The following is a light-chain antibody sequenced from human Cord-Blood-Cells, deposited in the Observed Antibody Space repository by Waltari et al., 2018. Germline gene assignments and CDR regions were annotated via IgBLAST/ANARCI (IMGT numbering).Light chain of an antibody. CDR2: GKN. V-gene: IGLV3-19*01. Sequence: SSELTQDPAVSVALGQTVRLTCQGDSPRNYYASVYQQKPGQAPVLVIYGKNSRPSGIPDRFSGSSSGNTASLTITGAQAEDEADYYCNSRDSSGNHVVFGGGTKLTVL. CDR1: SPRNYY. J-gene: IGLJ2*01. CDR3: NSRDSSGNHVV.